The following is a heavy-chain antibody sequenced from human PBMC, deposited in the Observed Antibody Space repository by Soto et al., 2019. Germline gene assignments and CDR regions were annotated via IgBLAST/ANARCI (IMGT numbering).Heavy chain of an antibody. V-gene: IGHV1-69*06. Sequence: QVQLVQSGAEVKKPGSSVKVSCKASGGTFSSYAISWVRQAPGQGLGWRGGIIPIFGTANYAKKFQGRVTITADKSARTAYMELSSLRSEDTAVYYCARGRYYYDSSGYLFDYWGQGTLVTGSS. D-gene: IGHD3-22*01. CDR1: GGTFSSYA. J-gene: IGHJ4*02. CDR2: IIPIFGTA. CDR3: ARGRYYYDSSGYLFDY.